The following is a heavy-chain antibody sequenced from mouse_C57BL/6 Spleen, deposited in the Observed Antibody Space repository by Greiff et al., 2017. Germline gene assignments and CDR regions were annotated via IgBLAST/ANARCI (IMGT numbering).Heavy chain of an antibody. V-gene: IGHV8-8*01. CDR3: ARIENYGSSYLFAY. J-gene: IGHJ3*01. Sequence: QVTLKESGPGILQPSQTLSLTCSFSGFSLSTFGMGVGRIRQPSGKGLEWLAHICWDDDKYYNPALKSRLTISKDTSKNQVFLKIANVDTADTATYYCARIENYGSSYLFAYWGQGTLVTVSA. CDR1: GFSLSTFGMG. D-gene: IGHD1-1*01. CDR2: ICWDDDK.